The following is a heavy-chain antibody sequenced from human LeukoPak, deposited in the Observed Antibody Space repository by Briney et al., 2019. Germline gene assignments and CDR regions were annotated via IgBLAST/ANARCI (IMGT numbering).Heavy chain of an antibody. CDR2: ISAYSGNT. J-gene: IGHJ4*02. D-gene: IGHD3-10*01. Sequence: ASVKVSCKASGGTFSSYAISWVRQAPGQGLEWMGWISAYSGNTNYTQKLQGRVTMTTDTSTSTAYMELRSLRSDDTAVYYCARDRLTMVRYYFDYWGQGTLVTVSS. CDR1: GGTFSSYA. CDR3: ARDRLTMVRYYFDY. V-gene: IGHV1-18*01.